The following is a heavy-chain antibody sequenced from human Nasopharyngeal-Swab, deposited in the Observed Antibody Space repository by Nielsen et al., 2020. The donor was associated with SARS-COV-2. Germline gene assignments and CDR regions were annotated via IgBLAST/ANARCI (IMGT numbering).Heavy chain of an antibody. V-gene: IGHV4-61*02. CDR1: GDSISGRSFY. J-gene: IGHJ4*02. Sequence: SETLSLTCTVSGDSISGRSFYWNWIRQPAGKGLEWVGRVYSSGSTDYNPSLKSRVSISIDTSKNRFSLNLSSVTAADTAVYYCARQDPSYWSFDYWGQGTLVTVSS. CDR2: VYSSGST. CDR3: ARQDPSYWSFDY. D-gene: IGHD2-8*02.